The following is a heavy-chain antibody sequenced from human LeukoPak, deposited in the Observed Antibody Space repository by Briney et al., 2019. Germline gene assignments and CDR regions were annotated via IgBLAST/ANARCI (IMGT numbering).Heavy chain of an antibody. CDR2: INPNSGGT. Sequence: ASVKVSCKVSGYTFTDYYMHWVRQAPGQGLEWMGWINPNSGGTNYAQKSQGRVTMTRDTSISTAYMELSRLRSDDTAVYYCARNLAKYSNYPDYWGQGTLVTVSS. V-gene: IGHV1-2*02. CDR1: GYTFTDYY. J-gene: IGHJ4*02. D-gene: IGHD4-11*01. CDR3: ARNLAKYSNYPDY.